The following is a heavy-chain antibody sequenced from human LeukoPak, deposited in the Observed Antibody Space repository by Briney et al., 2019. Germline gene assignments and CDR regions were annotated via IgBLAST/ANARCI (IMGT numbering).Heavy chain of an antibody. Sequence: PSETLSLTCAVYGGSFSGYYWSWIRQPPGKGLEWIGEINHSGSTNYNPSLKSRVTISVDTSKNQFSLKLSSVTAADTAVYYCARRAGLVRYYYGMDVWGQGTTVTVSS. D-gene: IGHD3/OR15-3a*01. CDR1: GGSFSGYY. CDR3: ARRAGLVRYYYGMDV. V-gene: IGHV4-34*01. J-gene: IGHJ6*02. CDR2: INHSGST.